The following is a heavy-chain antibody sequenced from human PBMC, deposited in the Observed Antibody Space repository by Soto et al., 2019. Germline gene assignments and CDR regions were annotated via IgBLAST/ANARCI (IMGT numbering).Heavy chain of an antibody. V-gene: IGHV1-69*13. CDR2: IIPIFGTA. J-gene: IGHJ5*02. D-gene: IGHD6-19*01. CDR3: ARDRLFEVAGRPVRYNWFDP. CDR1: GGTFSSYA. Sequence: ASVKVSCKASGGTFSSYAISWVRQAPGQGLEWMGGIIPIFGTANYAQKFQGRVTITADESTSTAYMELSSLRSEDTAVYYCARDRLFEVAGRPVRYNWFDPWGQGTLVTVSS.